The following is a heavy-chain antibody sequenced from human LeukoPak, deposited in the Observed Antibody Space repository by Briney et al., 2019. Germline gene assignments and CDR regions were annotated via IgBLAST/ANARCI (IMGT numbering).Heavy chain of an antibody. Sequence: AGSLRLSCEGSGFTFSNYWMGWVRQAPGNGLQWVANIKTDGSEKYYVDSVKGRFTISRDNAKNSLYLQMNGLRAEDTAVYYCATYSSLNRREFQFWGQGTLLTVSS. V-gene: IGHV3-7*01. CDR3: ATYSSLNRREFQF. CDR1: GFTFSNYW. D-gene: IGHD3-22*01. J-gene: IGHJ1*01. CDR2: IKTDGSEK.